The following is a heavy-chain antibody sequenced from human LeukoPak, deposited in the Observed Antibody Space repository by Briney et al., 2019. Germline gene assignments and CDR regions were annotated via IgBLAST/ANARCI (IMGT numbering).Heavy chain of an antibody. CDR1: GGSISSGGYY. CDR2: IYYSGST. J-gene: IGHJ4*02. Sequence: SETLSLTCTVSGGSISSGGYYWSWIRQHPGKGLEWIGYIYYSGSTYYNPSLKSRVTISVDTSKNQFSLKLSSVTAADTAVYYCARGPPTYYYDSSGYYYGSYYFDYWGQGTLVTVSS. V-gene: IGHV4-31*03. D-gene: IGHD3-22*01. CDR3: ARGPPTYYYDSSGYYYGSYYFDY.